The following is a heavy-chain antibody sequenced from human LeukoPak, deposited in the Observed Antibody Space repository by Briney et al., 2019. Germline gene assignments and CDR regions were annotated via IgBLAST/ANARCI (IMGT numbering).Heavy chain of an antibody. CDR1: GFTFSSYW. V-gene: IGHV3-23*01. D-gene: IGHD6-19*01. CDR2: ISGSGGST. CDR3: AEDPLQWLKPENFDY. J-gene: IGHJ4*02. Sequence: GGSLRLSCAASGFTFSSYWMSWVRQAPGKGLEWVSAISGSGGSTYYADSVKGRFTISRDNSKITLYLQMNSLRAEDTAVYYCAEDPLQWLKPENFDYWGQGTLVTVSS.